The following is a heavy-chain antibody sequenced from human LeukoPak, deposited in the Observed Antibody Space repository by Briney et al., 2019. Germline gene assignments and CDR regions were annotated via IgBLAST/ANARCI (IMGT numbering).Heavy chain of an antibody. Sequence: GGSLRLSCAASGFTFSSFAMTWVRQAPGKGLEWVSSISGSGVSTYLADSVKGRFTVSRDNSKDTLYLQMDSLRADDTAVYFCAKKETEYSTGRSYMAVWGKGTTVTVSS. J-gene: IGHJ6*03. CDR3: AKKETEYSTGRSYMAV. D-gene: IGHD6-25*01. V-gene: IGHV3-23*01. CDR1: GFTFSSFA. CDR2: ISGSGVST.